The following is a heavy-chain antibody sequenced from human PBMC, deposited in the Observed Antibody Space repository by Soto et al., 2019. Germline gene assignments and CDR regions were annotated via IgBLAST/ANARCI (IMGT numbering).Heavy chain of an antibody. Sequence: ASVKVSCKASGDTFTSYEINWVRQATGQGLDWMGWMNPNSGNTGYAQKFQGRVTMTRNTSISTGYMELSSLRSEDTAVYYCARLGYCSGGSCRRGSWFDPWGQGTLVTVSS. CDR3: ARLGYCSGGSCRRGSWFDP. J-gene: IGHJ5*02. D-gene: IGHD2-15*01. V-gene: IGHV1-8*01. CDR2: MNPNSGNT. CDR1: GDTFTSYE.